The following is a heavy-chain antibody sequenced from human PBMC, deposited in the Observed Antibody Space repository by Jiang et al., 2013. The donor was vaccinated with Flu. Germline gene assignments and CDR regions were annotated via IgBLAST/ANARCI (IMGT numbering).Heavy chain of an antibody. J-gene: IGHJ4*02. CDR2: ISGRNSVGGGGGGT. CDR3: AKDRYSDTSGYYEDYFDY. Sequence: VQLLESGGGLVQPGGSLRLSCEASGFTFSIYGMSWVRQAPGKGLEWVSCISGRNSVGGGGGGTDYIDSVKGRFIISRDNSKNMVFLQMNSLRAEDTAIYYCAKDRYSDTSGYYEDYFDYWGQGILVTVSS. D-gene: IGHD3-22*01. V-gene: IGHV3-23*01. CDR1: GFTFSIYG.